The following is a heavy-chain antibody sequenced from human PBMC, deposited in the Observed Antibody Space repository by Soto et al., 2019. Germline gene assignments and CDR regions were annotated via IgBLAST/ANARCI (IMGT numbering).Heavy chain of an antibody. CDR1: GFTFSSYG. V-gene: IGHV3-30*18. J-gene: IGHJ6*02. Sequence: QVQLVESGGGVVQPGRSLRLSCAASGFTFSSYGMHWVRQAPGKGLEWVAVISYDGSNKYYADSVKGRFTISRDNSKNTLYLQMNSLRAEDTAVYYCAKILQLGDYAYYYYGMDVWGQETTVTVSS. CDR3: AKILQLGDYAYYYYGMDV. CDR2: ISYDGSNK. D-gene: IGHD4-17*01.